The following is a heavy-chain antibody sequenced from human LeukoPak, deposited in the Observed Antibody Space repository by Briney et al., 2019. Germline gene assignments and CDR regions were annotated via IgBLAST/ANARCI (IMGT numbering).Heavy chain of an antibody. CDR3: ARDRGYSYGIDY. CDR1: GGSFSGYY. Sequence: PSDTLSLTCAVYGGSFSGYYWSWIRQPPGKGLEWIGEINHSGSTNYNPSLKSRVTISVDMSKNQFSLKLSSVTAADTAVYYCARDRGYSYGIDYWGQGTLVTVSS. V-gene: IGHV4-34*01. D-gene: IGHD5-18*01. J-gene: IGHJ4*02. CDR2: INHSGST.